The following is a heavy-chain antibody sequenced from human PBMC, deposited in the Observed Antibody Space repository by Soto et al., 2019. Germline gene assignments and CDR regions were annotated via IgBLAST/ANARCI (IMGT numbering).Heavy chain of an antibody. Sequence: GGSLRLSCAASGFTFSSYGMHWVRQAPGKGLEWVAVIWYDGSNKYYADSVKGRFTISRDNSKNTLYLQMNSLRAEDTAVYYCARSYCSGGSCFLFGMDVWGQGTTVTVSS. V-gene: IGHV3-33*01. J-gene: IGHJ6*02. CDR2: IWYDGSNK. D-gene: IGHD2-15*01. CDR3: ARSYCSGGSCFLFGMDV. CDR1: GFTFSSYG.